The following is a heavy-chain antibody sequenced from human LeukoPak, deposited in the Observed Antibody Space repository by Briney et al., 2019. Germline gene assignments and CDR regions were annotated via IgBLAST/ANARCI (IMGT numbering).Heavy chain of an antibody. D-gene: IGHD6-6*01. CDR1: GFTFSTYG. CDR3: TKVMEQQLVSTDY. Sequence: PGGSLRLSCAASGFTFSTYGMHWVRQAPGKGLEWVAFIRYDGNNENYTDSVKGRFTISRDNSKNTVYLQMNSLRTEDTAIYYCTKVMEQQLVSTDYWGQGTLVTVSS. V-gene: IGHV3-30*02. J-gene: IGHJ4*02. CDR2: IRYDGNNE.